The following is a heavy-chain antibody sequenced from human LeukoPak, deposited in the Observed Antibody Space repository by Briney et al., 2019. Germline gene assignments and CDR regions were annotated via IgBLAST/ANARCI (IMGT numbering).Heavy chain of an antibody. CDR3: ARDPTFGGVIVAEIDFDY. V-gene: IGHV1-2*02. CDR2: INPNSGGT. J-gene: IGHJ4*02. CDR1: GYTFTGYY. D-gene: IGHD3-16*02. Sequence: ASVKVSCKASGYTFTGYYMHWVRQAPGQGLEWMGWINPNSGGTNYAQKFQGRVTMTRDTSISTAYMGLSRLRSDDTAVYYCARDPTFGGVIVAEIDFDYWGQGTLVTVSS.